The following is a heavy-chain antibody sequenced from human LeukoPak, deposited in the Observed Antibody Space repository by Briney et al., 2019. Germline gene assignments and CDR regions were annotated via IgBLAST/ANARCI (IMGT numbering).Heavy chain of an antibody. CDR2: IYPGDSDT. CDR3: VRPGIAVAGTSPFIDY. CDR1: GYSFTSYW. J-gene: IGHJ4*02. Sequence: PGESLKISCKGSGYSFTSYWIGWVRQMPGKGLEWMGIIYPGDSDTRYSPSFQGQVTISADKSISTAYLQWSSLKASDTAMYYCVRPGIAVAGTSPFIDYWGQGTLVTVSS. D-gene: IGHD6-19*01. V-gene: IGHV5-51*01.